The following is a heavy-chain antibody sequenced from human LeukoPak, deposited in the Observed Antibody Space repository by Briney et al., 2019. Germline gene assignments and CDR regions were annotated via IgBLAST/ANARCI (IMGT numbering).Heavy chain of an antibody. D-gene: IGHD4-17*01. V-gene: IGHV3-48*01. J-gene: IGHJ3*02. Sequence: GGSLRLSCAASGFTFSSYSMNWVRQAPGKGLEWVSYISSSSSTIYYADSVKGRFTISRDNAKNSLYLQMNSLRAEDTAVYYCAWITVTTTGGAFDIWGQGTMVTASS. CDR3: AWITVTTTGGAFDI. CDR1: GFTFSSYS. CDR2: ISSSSSTI.